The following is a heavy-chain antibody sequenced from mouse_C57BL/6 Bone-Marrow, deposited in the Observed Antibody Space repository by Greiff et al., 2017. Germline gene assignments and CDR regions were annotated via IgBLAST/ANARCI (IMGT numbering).Heavy chain of an antibody. CDR1: GYTFTSYW. D-gene: IGHD1-1*01. CDR3: ARNYYGSSYRWYFDG. Sequence: VQLQQPGAELVKPGASVKMSCKASGYTFTSYWITWVKQRPGQGLEWIGDIYPGSGSTNYNEKFKGKATLTVDTSSSTAYMQLSSLTSEDSAVYYCARNYYGSSYRWYFDGWGTGTTVTVSS. CDR2: IYPGSGST. J-gene: IGHJ1*03. V-gene: IGHV1-55*01.